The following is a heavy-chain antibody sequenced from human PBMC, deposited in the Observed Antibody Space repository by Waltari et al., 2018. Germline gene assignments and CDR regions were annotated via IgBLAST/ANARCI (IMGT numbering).Heavy chain of an antibody. Sequence: EVQLVESGGGLVQPGGSLRLSCAASGFTFSSYSMNWVRQAPGKGLEWVSYISSSSSTIYYAASVKVRFTSSRDNAKNSLYLQMNSLRAEDTAVYYCARGPGSSGWYGYYYFDYWGQGTLVTVSS. V-gene: IGHV3-48*04. CDR3: ARGPGSSGWYGYYYFDY. CDR2: ISSSSSTI. D-gene: IGHD6-19*01. J-gene: IGHJ4*02. CDR1: GFTFSSYS.